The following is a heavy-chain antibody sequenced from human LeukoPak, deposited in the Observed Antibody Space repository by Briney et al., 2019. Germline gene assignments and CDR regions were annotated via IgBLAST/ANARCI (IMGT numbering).Heavy chain of an antibody. Sequence: PGGSLRLSCAASGFTFSSYAMNWVRQAPGKGLEWVSAISGSGGSTYYADSVEGRFTISRDNSKNTLYLQMNSLRAEDTAVYYCARGPERTGVGTRYYYDMDVWGQGTTVTVSS. D-gene: IGHD2-8*01. CDR3: ARGPERTGVGTRYYYDMDV. CDR2: ISGSGGST. J-gene: IGHJ6*02. V-gene: IGHV3-23*01. CDR1: GFTFSSYA.